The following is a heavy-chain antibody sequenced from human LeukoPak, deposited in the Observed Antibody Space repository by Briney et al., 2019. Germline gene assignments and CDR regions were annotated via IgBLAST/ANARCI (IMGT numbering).Heavy chain of an antibody. CDR1: GGSISSSSYY. CDR3: ARPPGSSSWYGWAFDI. Sequence: SETLSLTCTVSGGSISSSSYYWGWIRQPPGKGLEWIGSIYYSGSTYYNPSLKSRVTISVDTSKNQFSLKLSSVTAADTAVYYCARPPGSSSWYGWAFDISGQGTMVTVSS. J-gene: IGHJ3*02. D-gene: IGHD6-13*01. CDR2: IYYSGST. V-gene: IGHV4-39*01.